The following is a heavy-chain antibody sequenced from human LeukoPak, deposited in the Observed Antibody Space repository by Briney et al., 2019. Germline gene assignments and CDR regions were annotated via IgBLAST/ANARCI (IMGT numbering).Heavy chain of an antibody. CDR1: GYTFTVYY. Sequence: ASVTVSFKASGYTFTVYYIHWVRQAPGQGLEWMGWINPNSGGTNYAQKFQGRVTMTRDTSISTAYMELSGLRSDDTAVYYCATHPRYSSGWHTAGYWGQGTLVTVSS. V-gene: IGHV1-2*02. CDR2: INPNSGGT. D-gene: IGHD6-19*01. J-gene: IGHJ4*02. CDR3: ATHPRYSSGWHTAGY.